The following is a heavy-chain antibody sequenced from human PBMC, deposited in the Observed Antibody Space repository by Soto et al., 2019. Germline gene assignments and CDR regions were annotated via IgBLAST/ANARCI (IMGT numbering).Heavy chain of an antibody. V-gene: IGHV4-39*01. CDR1: GGSISSSSYY. CDR3: ARRGIAALHYYYYGMDV. CDR2: IYYSGST. J-gene: IGHJ6*02. D-gene: IGHD6-13*01. Sequence: PSETLSLTCTVSGGSISSSSYYWGWIRQPPGKGLEWIGSIYYSGSTYYNPSLKSRVTISVDTSKNQFSLKLSSVTAADTAVYYCARRGIAALHYYYYGMDVWGQGTTVTVSS.